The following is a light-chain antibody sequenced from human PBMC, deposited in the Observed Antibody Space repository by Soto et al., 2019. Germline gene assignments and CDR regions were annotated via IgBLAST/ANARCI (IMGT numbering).Light chain of an antibody. V-gene: IGLV1-40*01. Sequence: QSVLTQPPSVSGAPGQRVTISCTGSNSNIGAGYDVHWYQQLPGTAPKLLIYYNNIRPSGVPDRFSGSKSGTSASLAITGLQAEDEADYYCCSYAGSYKVFGGGTKLTVL. CDR2: YNN. CDR3: CSYAGSYKV. CDR1: NSNIGAGYD. J-gene: IGLJ3*02.